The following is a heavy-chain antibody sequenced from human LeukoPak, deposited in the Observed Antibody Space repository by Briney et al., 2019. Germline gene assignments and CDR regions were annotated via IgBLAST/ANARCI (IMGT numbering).Heavy chain of an antibody. Sequence: PSETLSLTCTVSGGTISSYCWSWVRQPPGKGLEWIGSIYYSSSTNYNPSLKSGVTITVETSKKQFSLQLSSVTAADNAVYYCGGDNPPDAFDIWGQGTRVTVSS. J-gene: IGHJ3*02. CDR2: IYYSSST. CDR1: GGTISSYC. D-gene: IGHD1-14*01. V-gene: IGHV4-59*01. CDR3: GGDNPPDAFDI.